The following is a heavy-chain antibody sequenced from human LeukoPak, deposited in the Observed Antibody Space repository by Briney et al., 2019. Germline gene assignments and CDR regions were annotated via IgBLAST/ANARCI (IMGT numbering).Heavy chain of an antibody. CDR3: ASNYYDSSGYHYDAFDI. J-gene: IGHJ3*02. Sequence: GGSLRLSCAASGFTVSSNYMSWVRQAPGKGLEWVSSISSSSSYIYYADSVKGRFTISRDNAKNSLYLQMNSLRAEDTAVYYCASNYYDSSGYHYDAFDIWGQGTMVTVSS. V-gene: IGHV3-21*01. CDR2: ISSSSSYI. CDR1: GFTVSSNY. D-gene: IGHD3-22*01.